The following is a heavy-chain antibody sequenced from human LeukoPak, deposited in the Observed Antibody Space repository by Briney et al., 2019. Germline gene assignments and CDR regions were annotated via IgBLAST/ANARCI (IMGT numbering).Heavy chain of an antibody. J-gene: IGHJ6*02. CDR1: GFTFSSYS. D-gene: IGHD2-15*01. V-gene: IGHV3-48*04. CDR3: ARDCSGGSCYSGWGYYYGMDV. CDR2: ISDSGSTI. Sequence: GGSLRLSCAVAGFTFSSYSMNWVRQAPGKGLEWVSYISDSGSTIYYADSVKGRFTISRDNAKNSLYLQMNSLRAEDTAVYYCARDCSGGSCYSGWGYYYGMDVWGQGTTVTVSS.